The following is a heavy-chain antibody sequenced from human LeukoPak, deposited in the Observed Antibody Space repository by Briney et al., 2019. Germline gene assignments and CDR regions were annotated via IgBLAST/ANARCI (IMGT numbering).Heavy chain of an antibody. CDR2: IKQDGSEK. CDR1: GFTFSSYW. V-gene: IGHV3-7*01. D-gene: IGHD2-15*01. Sequence: PGGSLRLSCAASGFTFSSYWMSWVRQAPGKGLEWVANIKQDGSEKHYVDSVKGRFTISRDNAKNSLYLQMNSLRAEDTAVYYCARPGYCSGGSCYVAFDIWGQGTMVTVSS. CDR3: ARPGYCSGGSCYVAFDI. J-gene: IGHJ3*02.